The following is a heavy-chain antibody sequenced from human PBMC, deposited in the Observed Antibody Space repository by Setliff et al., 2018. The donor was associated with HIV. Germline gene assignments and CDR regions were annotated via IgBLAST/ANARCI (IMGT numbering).Heavy chain of an antibody. CDR1: GYTFTSYV. D-gene: IGHD3-16*01. CDR2: INAGNGNT. J-gene: IGHJ6*04. CDR3: ARDIYDDYSRVQMDV. V-gene: IGHV1-3*01. Sequence: GASVKVSCKASGYTFTSYVMHWVRQAPGQRLEWMGWINAGNGNTKYSQKFQGRVTFTRDTSASTAYMELSSLRSEDTAVYYCARDIYDDYSRVQMDVWGKGTTVTVSS.